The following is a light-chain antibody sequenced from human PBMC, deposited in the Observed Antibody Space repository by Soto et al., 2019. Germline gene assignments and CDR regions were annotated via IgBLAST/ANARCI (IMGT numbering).Light chain of an antibody. CDR1: QSVSSKY. CDR3: QRYGSSIFT. Sequence: DIVLTQSPGTLSLSPGERATLSCRASQSVSSKYLAWYQQKPGQPPRVLIYGTSFRATGIPERFSGGGSGTDCTLTISRLECEDFAVYYGQRYGSSIFTFGRGTKVDF. J-gene: IGKJ3*01. CDR2: GTS. V-gene: IGKV3-20*01.